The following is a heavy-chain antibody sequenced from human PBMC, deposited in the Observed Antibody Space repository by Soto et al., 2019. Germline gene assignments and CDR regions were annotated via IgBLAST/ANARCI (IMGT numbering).Heavy chain of an antibody. CDR1: GFTFSSYA. CDR2: ISGSGGST. V-gene: IGHV3-23*01. CDR3: AKDRHPSSGYPVFLLDY. Sequence: HPGGSLRLSCAASGFTFSSYAMSWVRQAPGKGLEWVSAISGSGGSTYYADSVKGRFTISRDNSKNTLYLQMNSLRAEDTAVYYCAKDRHPSSGYPVFLLDYWGQGTLVTVS. D-gene: IGHD3-22*01. J-gene: IGHJ4*02.